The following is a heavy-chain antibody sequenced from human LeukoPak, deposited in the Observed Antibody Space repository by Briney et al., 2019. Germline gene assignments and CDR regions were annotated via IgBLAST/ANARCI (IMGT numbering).Heavy chain of an antibody. CDR2: IDRGGSK. D-gene: IGHD4/OR15-4a*01. J-gene: IGHJ4*02. CDR1: GFTVTSNY. Sequence: GGSLRLSCAASGFTVTSNYMNWVRQAPGKGLEWVSVIDRGGSKYYADSVKGRFTISRDNSKNTIYLQMNSLRAEDTAVYYCARRAGAYSHPYDYWGQGTLVTVSS. V-gene: IGHV3-53*01. CDR3: ARRAGAYSHPYDY.